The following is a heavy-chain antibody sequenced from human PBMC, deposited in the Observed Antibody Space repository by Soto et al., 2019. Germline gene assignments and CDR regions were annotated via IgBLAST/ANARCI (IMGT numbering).Heavy chain of an antibody. CDR2: ITYNGDNT. Sequence: GGSLRLSCAASGFTFSSYAMTWVRHAPGKGLEWVSVITYNGDNTYYADSVKGRFTISRDNSKDTVHLQMNSLRAEDTAVYYCARYIRGPTVFYFDFWGPGVLVTVSS. CDR3: ARYIRGPTVFYFDF. V-gene: IGHV3-23*01. J-gene: IGHJ4*02. CDR1: GFTFSSYA. D-gene: IGHD5-18*01.